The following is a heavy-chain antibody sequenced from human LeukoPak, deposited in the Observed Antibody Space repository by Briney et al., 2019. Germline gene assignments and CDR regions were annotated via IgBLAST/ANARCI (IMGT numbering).Heavy chain of an antibody. CDR1: GFTFSGSA. V-gene: IGHV3-73*01. Sequence: GGSLRLSCAASGFTFSGSAMHWVRQASGKGLEWVGRIRSKANSYATAYAASVKGRFTISRDDSENTAYLQMNSLKTEDTAVYYCTSPSGRGVQNWFDPWGQGTLVTVSS. J-gene: IGHJ5*02. CDR2: IRSKANSYAT. CDR3: TSPSGRGVQNWFDP. D-gene: IGHD3-10*01.